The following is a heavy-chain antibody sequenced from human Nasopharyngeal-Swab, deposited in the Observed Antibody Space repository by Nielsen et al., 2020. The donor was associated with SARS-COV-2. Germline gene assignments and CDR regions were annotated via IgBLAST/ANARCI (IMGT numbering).Heavy chain of an antibody. CDR2: IYPGDSDT. J-gene: IGHJ4*02. Sequence: VRQMPGKGLEWMGIIYPGDSDTRYSPSFQGQVTISADKSISTAYLQWSSLKASDTAMYYCERGLRPAAPFDYWGQGTLVTVSS. CDR3: ERGLRPAAPFDY. V-gene: IGHV5-51*01. D-gene: IGHD2-2*01.